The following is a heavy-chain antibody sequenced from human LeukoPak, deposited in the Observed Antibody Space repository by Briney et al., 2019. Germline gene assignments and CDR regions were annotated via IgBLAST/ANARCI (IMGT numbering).Heavy chain of an antibody. CDR1: GFTFSSYA. D-gene: IGHD6-19*01. CDR2: ISGSGGST. V-gene: IGHV3-23*01. J-gene: IGHJ6*02. CDR3: AKDNGGGWSYSYYYYSMDV. Sequence: TGGSLRLSCAASGFTFSSYAMSWVRQAPGKGLEWVSAISGSGGSTYYADSVKGRFTISRDNSKNTLYLQMNSLRAEDTAVYYCAKDNGGGWSYSYYYYSMDVWGQGTTVTVSS.